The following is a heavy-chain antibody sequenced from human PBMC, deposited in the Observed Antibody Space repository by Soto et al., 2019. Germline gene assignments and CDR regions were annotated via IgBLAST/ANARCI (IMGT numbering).Heavy chain of an antibody. Sequence: QVQLVQSGAEVKKPGSSVKVSCKASGGSLSNYGISWVRQAPGQGLEWMGAIIPVFGTPNYAQKFQDRVTNTGEESNTTVYLEGRSLTSEDTAVYYCARGDATKIVVTTYYAMDVWGQGTTVTVSS. V-gene: IGHV1-69*12. D-gene: IGHD3-22*01. J-gene: IGHJ6*02. CDR3: ARGDATKIVVTTYYAMDV. CDR1: GGSLSNYG. CDR2: IIPVFGTP.